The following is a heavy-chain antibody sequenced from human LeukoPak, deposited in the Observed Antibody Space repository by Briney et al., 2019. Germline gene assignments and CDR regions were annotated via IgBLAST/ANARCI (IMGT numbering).Heavy chain of an antibody. CDR2: SYYSGST. Sequence: SETLSLTCTVSGGSISSSIYYWGWSRQPPGKGLERIWSSYYSGSTYYNPSLKSRVTISVATSKPQSSPTLSSVTAADKAVYYCARHVRGIPAAGTVDYSGQGTLVTAPS. CDR1: GGSISSSIYY. D-gene: IGHD6-13*01. J-gene: IGHJ4*02. V-gene: IGHV4-39*01. CDR3: ARHVRGIPAAGTVDY.